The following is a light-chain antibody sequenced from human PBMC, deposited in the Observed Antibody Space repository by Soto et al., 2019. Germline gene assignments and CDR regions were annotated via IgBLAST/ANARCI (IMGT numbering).Light chain of an antibody. J-gene: IGKJ2*01. CDR2: DAS. Sequence: EIVLTQSPATLSLSPGERATLSCRASQSISTYLAWYQQKPGQAPRLLIYDASNRAPGIPARISGRGSGTDFTLTISSLEPEDFAIYYCQQYDEWPPSYTFGQGTKLEIK. V-gene: IGKV3-11*01. CDR1: QSISTY. CDR3: QQYDEWPPSYT.